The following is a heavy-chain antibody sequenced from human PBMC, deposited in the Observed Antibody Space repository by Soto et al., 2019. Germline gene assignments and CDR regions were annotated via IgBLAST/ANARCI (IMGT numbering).Heavy chain of an antibody. CDR3: SYGESGFDH. D-gene: IGHD2-21*01. CDR2: INSDGSST. Sequence: PGGSLRLSCAASGFTFSRYWMHWVRQAPGKGLVWVSRINSDGSSTSYADSVKGRFTISRDNAKNTLYLQMNSLRAEDTAVYFSSYGESGFDHWGQGTLVTVSS. CDR1: GFTFSRYW. J-gene: IGHJ4*02. V-gene: IGHV3-74*01.